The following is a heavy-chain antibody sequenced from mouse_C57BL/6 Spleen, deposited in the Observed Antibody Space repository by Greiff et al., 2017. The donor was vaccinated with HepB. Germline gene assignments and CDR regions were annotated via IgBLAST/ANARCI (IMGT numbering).Heavy chain of an antibody. J-gene: IGHJ4*01. CDR2: IYPGSGST. Sequence: VKLMESGAELVKPGASVKMSCKASGYTFTSYWITWVKQRPGQGLEWIGDIYPGSGSTNYNEKFKSKATLTVDTSSSTAYMQLSSLTSEDSAVYYCARRGGLPDYYAMDYWGQGTSVTVSS. D-gene: IGHD2-2*01. CDR1: GYTFTSYW. V-gene: IGHV1-55*01. CDR3: ARRGGLPDYYAMDY.